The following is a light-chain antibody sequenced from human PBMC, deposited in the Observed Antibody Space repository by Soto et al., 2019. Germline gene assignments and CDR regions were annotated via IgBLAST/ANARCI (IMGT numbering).Light chain of an antibody. J-gene: IGLJ1*01. V-gene: IGLV7-46*01. Sequence: QAVVTQEPSLTVSPGGTVTLTCGSSTGPVTNGHFPYWFQQKPGQAPRPLIYDTDNKHSWTPARFSASLLGDKAALTLSGALPEDEADYYWLLSYTGRLYVFGPGTKVTVL. CDR2: DTD. CDR1: TGPVTNGHF. CDR3: LLSYTGRLYV.